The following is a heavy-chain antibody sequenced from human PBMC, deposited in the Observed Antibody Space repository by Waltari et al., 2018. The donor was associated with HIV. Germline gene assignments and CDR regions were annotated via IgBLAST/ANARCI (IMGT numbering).Heavy chain of an antibody. CDR3: ARVNQDDGNSEPLDY. D-gene: IGHD1-1*01. J-gene: IGHJ4*02. V-gene: IGHV4-34*02. Sequence: QVHLQQWGAGLLKPSETLLLTCAVYGESFSPFYRTWIRQVPGEGLEWIGEVSHSGRTAYKPSLKSRVTMSVDTSKNQFSLRLSSVTAADSAIYYCARVNQDDGNSEPLDYWGQGTLVTVSS. CDR1: GESFSPFY. CDR2: VSHSGRT.